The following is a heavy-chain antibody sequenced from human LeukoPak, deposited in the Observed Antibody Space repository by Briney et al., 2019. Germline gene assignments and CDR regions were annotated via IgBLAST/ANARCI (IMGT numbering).Heavy chain of an antibody. CDR1: GFTFSSYW. D-gene: IGHD6-19*01. CDR3: ANGKGSGFYYFDY. Sequence: GGSLRLSCAASGFTFSSYWMSWVRQAPGKGLEWVANIKQDGSEKYYVDSVKGRFTISRDNAKNSLYLQMNSLRAEDTAVYYCANGKGSGFYYFDYWGQGTLVTVSS. CDR2: IKQDGSEK. V-gene: IGHV3-7*03. J-gene: IGHJ4*02.